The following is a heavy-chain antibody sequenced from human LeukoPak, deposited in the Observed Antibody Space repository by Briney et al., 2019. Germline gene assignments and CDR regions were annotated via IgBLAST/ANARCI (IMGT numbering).Heavy chain of an antibody. J-gene: IGHJ4*02. D-gene: IGHD6-19*01. V-gene: IGHV3-23*01. CDR3: ARHPAGTPYYFDY. Sequence: GGSLRLSCAASGFTFSTYAMSWVRQAPGKGLEWVSVISGSGSSTYYADSVKGRFTISRDNSKNTLYLQMNSLRAEDTAVYYCARHPAGTPYYFDYWGQGTLVTVSS. CDR1: GFTFSTYA. CDR2: ISGSGSST.